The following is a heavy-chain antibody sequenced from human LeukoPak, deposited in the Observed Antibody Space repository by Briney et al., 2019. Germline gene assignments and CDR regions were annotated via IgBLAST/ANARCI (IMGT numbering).Heavy chain of an antibody. V-gene: IGHV3-21*01. CDR1: GFTFSSYG. J-gene: IGHJ4*02. Sequence: PGGSLRLSCAASGFTFSSYGMNWVRQAPGKGLEWVSSISSSSYIYYADSVKGRFTISRDNAKNSLYLQMNSLRAEDTAVYYCARDQRQYCSSTSCYSFDYWGQGTLVTVSS. CDR2: ISSSSYI. D-gene: IGHD2-2*02. CDR3: ARDQRQYCSSTSCYSFDY.